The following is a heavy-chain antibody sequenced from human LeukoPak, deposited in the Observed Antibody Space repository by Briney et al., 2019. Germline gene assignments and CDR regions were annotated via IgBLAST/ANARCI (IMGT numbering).Heavy chain of an antibody. J-gene: IGHJ6*04. V-gene: IGHV3-48*04. Sequence: AGRSLKLSCATSGFTFNNYNMNWVRQAPGKGLEWVSYISSSGSTIYYADSVKGRFTISRDNAKNSLYLQMNSLRAEDTAVYYCAELGITMIGGVWGKGTTVTVSS. CDR1: GFTFNNYN. CDR2: ISSSGSTI. CDR3: AELGITMIGGV. D-gene: IGHD3-10*02.